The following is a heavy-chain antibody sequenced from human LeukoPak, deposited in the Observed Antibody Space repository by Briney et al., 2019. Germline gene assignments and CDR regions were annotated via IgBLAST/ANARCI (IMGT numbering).Heavy chain of an antibody. J-gene: IGHJ4*02. Sequence: PSETLSLTCTVSGRSISSYYWSWIRQPAGKGLEWIGRIYTSGSTNYNPSLKSRVTMSVDTSKNHFSLKLTSVTAADTAVYYCARIETYSSGWYDAFFDYWGQGTLVTVSS. CDR2: IYTSGST. CDR1: GRSISSYY. V-gene: IGHV4-4*07. D-gene: IGHD6-19*01. CDR3: ARIETYSSGWYDAFFDY.